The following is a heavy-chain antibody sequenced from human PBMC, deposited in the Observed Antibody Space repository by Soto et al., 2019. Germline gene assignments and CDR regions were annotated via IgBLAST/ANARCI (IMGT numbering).Heavy chain of an antibody. D-gene: IGHD3-10*01. V-gene: IGHV3-53*01. J-gene: IGHJ6*02. Sequence: GGSLRLSCAASGFTVSSNYMSWVRQAPGKGLEWVSVIYSGGSTYYADSVKGRFTISRDNSKNTLYLQMNSLRAEDTAVYYCARAYPPRLYGSGSYYYYGMDVWGQGTTVTVSS. CDR3: ARAYPPRLYGSGSYYYYGMDV. CDR1: GFTVSSNY. CDR2: IYSGGST.